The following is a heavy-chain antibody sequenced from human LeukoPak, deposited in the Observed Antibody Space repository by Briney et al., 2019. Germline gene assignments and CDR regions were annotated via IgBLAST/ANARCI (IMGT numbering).Heavy chain of an antibody. D-gene: IGHD5/OR15-5a*01. J-gene: IGHJ6*02. CDR2: IFYDGTA. CDR3: ARDKGSIYESSDSYVGYRYYGMDV. Sequence: PSETLSLTCTVSGASLGSDYWSWIRQPPGKGLEWIGYIFYDGTANLNPSLKSRLTMSVDTSKNQFSLKLNSVTAADTAVNYCARDKGSIYESSDSYVGYRYYGMDVWGQGTTVIVSS. V-gene: IGHV4-59*01. CDR1: GASLGSDY.